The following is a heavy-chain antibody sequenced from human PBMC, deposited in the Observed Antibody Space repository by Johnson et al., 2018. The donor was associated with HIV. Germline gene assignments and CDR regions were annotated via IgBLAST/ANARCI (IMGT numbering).Heavy chain of an antibody. V-gene: IGHV3-66*01. CDR1: GFTFSSYA. CDR3: ARVIQAVGTVDDAFDI. CDR2: IYSGGST. Sequence: VQLVESGGGLVQPGGSLRLSCAASGFTFSSYAMSWVRQAPGKGLEWVSVIYSGGSTYYADSVKGRFTISRDNSKNTLYLQMNSLRAEDTAVYYCARVIQAVGTVDDAFDIWGQGKMVTVSS. J-gene: IGHJ3*02. D-gene: IGHD4-23*01.